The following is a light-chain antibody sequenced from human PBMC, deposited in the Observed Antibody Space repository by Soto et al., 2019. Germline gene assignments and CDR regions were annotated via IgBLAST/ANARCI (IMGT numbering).Light chain of an antibody. Sequence: EIARTQSPATLSVSPGEGATLSCRASQSVNSNLASYQQKPGQAPRLLIYGASTRTTGIPARSSGGGSGTEFTATIISLQSEDFAGYYCQQYNNWPLTFGGGTKVEI. J-gene: IGKJ4*01. CDR3: QQYNNWPLT. CDR1: QSVNSN. CDR2: GAS. V-gene: IGKV3-15*01.